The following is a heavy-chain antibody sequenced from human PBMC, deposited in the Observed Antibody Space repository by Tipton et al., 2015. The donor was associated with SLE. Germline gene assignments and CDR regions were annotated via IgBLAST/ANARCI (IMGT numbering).Heavy chain of an antibody. CDR2: IYYSGST. CDR3: ARGRPPNYDFWSGYYTVFDY. V-gene: IGHV4-59*12. Sequence: LRLSCTVSGGSISSYYWSWIRQPPGKGLEWIGYIYYSGSTNYNPSLKSRVTISVDTSKNQFSLKLSSVTAADTAVYYCARGRPPNYDFWSGYYTVFDYWGQGTLVTVSS. D-gene: IGHD3-3*01. J-gene: IGHJ4*02. CDR1: GGSISSYY.